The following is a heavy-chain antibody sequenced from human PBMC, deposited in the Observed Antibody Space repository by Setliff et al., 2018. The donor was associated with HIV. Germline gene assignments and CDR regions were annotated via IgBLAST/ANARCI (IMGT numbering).Heavy chain of an antibody. Sequence: SETLSLTCTVSGGSISSDNYYWSWIRQPAGKGLEWIGRMYTSGSTNYNPSLKSRVTISVDTSKNQFSLELSSVTAADTAVSFCARGGAVSADFDSWGQGTLVTAPQ. V-gene: IGHV4-61*02. CDR2: MYTSGST. J-gene: IGHJ5*01. CDR1: GGSISSDNYY. CDR3: ARGGAVSADFDS. D-gene: IGHD3-16*01.